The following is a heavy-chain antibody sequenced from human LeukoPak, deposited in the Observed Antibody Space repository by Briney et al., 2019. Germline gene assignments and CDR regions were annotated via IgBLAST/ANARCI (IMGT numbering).Heavy chain of an antibody. D-gene: IGHD2-21*02. V-gene: IGHV4-59*01. J-gene: IGHJ4*02. Sequence: SETLSLTCTVSGGSISSYYWSWIRQPPGKGLEWIGYTYYSGSTNYNPSLKSRVTISVDTSKNQFSLKLSSVTAADTAVYYCARLTAIGYFDYWGQGTLVTVSS. CDR1: GGSISSYY. CDR2: TYYSGST. CDR3: ARLTAIGYFDY.